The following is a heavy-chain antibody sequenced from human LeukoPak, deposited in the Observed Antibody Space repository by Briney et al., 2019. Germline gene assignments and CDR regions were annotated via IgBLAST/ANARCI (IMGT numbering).Heavy chain of an antibody. Sequence: GGSLRLSCAGSGFTLSTYAMSWVRQAPGKGLEWVSGISGSGGSTCYADSVKGRFTISRDKSKNTLYLQMNSLRAEDTAVYYCAKPAYSSSSPFDYWGQGTLVTVSS. D-gene: IGHD6-6*01. CDR3: AKPAYSSSSPFDY. J-gene: IGHJ4*02. CDR2: ISGSGGST. V-gene: IGHV3-23*01. CDR1: GFTLSTYA.